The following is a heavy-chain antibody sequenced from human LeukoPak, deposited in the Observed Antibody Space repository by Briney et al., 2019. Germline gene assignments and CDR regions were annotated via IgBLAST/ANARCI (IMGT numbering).Heavy chain of an antibody. CDR2: ISGSGGST. Sequence: PGGSLRLSSAASGFTFSSYAMSWVRQAPGKGLEWVSAISGSGGSTYYADSVKGRFTISRDNSKNTLYLQMNSLRAEDTAVYYCAKGSQYYYDGSGSRFDYWGQGTLVTVSS. D-gene: IGHD3-22*01. J-gene: IGHJ4*02. V-gene: IGHV3-23*01. CDR3: AKGSQYYYDGSGSRFDY. CDR1: GFTFSSYA.